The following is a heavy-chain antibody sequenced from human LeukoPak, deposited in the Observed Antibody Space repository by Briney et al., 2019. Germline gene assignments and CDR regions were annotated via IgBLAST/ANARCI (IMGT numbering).Heavy chain of an antibody. V-gene: IGHV1-69*04. CDR1: GGTFSSYA. D-gene: IGHD2-15*01. Sequence: GASVKVSCKASGGTFSSYAISWVRQAPGQRLEWMGRIIPILGIANYAQKFQGRVTITADKSTSTAYMELSSLRSEDTAVYYCARDVREYCSGGSCYNFDYWGQGTLVTVSS. CDR3: ARDVREYCSGGSCYNFDY. CDR2: IIPILGIA. J-gene: IGHJ4*02.